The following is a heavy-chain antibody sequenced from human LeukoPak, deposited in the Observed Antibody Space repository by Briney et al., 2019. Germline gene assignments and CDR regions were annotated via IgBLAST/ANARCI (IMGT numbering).Heavy chain of an antibody. CDR2: INHSGST. V-gene: IGHV4-34*01. J-gene: IGHJ4*02. CDR3: ARAFKRRGIIAAPGGYYFDY. D-gene: IGHD6-13*01. Sequence: PSETLSLTCAVCGGSFSGYYRSLIRQPPGKGLEWIGEINHSGSTNYNPSLKSRVTISVDTSKNQFSLKLSSVTAADTAVYYCARAFKRRGIIAAPGGYYFDYWGQGTLVTVSS. CDR1: GGSFSGYY.